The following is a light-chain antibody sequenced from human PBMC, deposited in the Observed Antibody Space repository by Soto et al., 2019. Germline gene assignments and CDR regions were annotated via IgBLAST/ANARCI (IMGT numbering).Light chain of an antibody. Sequence: QPVLTQSPSASASLGASVKLTCTLSSGHNSYAIAWHQQQPEKGPRFLMKLNSDGSHNKGDGIPDRFSGSSSGAERYLTISSLQSEDEADYYCQTWGTGLGVFGGGTKLTVL. CDR1: SGHNSYA. J-gene: IGLJ3*02. V-gene: IGLV4-69*01. CDR3: QTWGTGLGV. CDR2: LNSDGSH.